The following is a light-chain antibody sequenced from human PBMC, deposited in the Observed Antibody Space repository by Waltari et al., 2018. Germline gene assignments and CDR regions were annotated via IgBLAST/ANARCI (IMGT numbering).Light chain of an antibody. CDR1: NNNVGNQG. CDR2: RNN. J-gene: IGLJ3*02. V-gene: IGLV10-54*04. Sequence: QAGLTQPPSVSKGLGQTATLPCTGNNNNVGNQGAAWLQQHQGHPPKPLSYRNNNRPSGISEKFSASRSGNTASLTITGLQPEDEADYYCSAWDSNLSAWVFGGGTKLTVL. CDR3: SAWDSNLSAWV.